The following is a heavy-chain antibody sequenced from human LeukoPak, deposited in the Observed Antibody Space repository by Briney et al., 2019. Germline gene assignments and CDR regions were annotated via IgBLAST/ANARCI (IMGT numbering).Heavy chain of an antibody. CDR1: GFTFSSYE. J-gene: IGHJ6*03. CDR2: ISSNGSTI. V-gene: IGHV3-48*03. D-gene: IGHD4-17*01. Sequence: PGGSLRLSCAAFGFTFSSYEMNWVRQAPGKGLEWVSYISSNGSTIYYADSVKGRFTIYRDNAKKSLFLQMNSLRAEDTAVYYCARDYGDYEPGRHHYYYYYMDVWGKGTTVTVSS. CDR3: ARDYGDYEPGRHHYYYYYMDV.